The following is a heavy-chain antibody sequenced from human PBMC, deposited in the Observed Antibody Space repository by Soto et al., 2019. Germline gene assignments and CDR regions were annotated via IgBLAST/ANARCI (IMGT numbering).Heavy chain of an antibody. D-gene: IGHD3-22*01. CDR2: INPSGGST. J-gene: IGHJ6*02. V-gene: IGHV1-46*01. CDR3: AREAPWYYDSSGYYSIYYYYYGMDV. Sequence: ASVKVSCKASGYTFTSYYMHWVRQAPGQGLEWMGIINPSGGSTSYAQKFQGRVTMTRDTSTSTVYMELSSLRSEDTAVYYCAREAPWYYDSSGYYSIYYYYYGMDVWGQGTTVTVSS. CDR1: GYTFTSYY.